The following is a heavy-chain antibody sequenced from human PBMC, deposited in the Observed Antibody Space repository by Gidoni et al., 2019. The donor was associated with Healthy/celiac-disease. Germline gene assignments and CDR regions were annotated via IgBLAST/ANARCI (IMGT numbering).Heavy chain of an antibody. V-gene: IGHV3-9*01. Sequence: EVQLVESGGGLVQTGRSLRHSCADSGCPFDDYAMHWVRPAPGKGLEWVSGISWNSGSIGYADSVKGRFTISRDNAKNSLYLQMNSLRAEDTALYYCAKDPGDQGYFDYWGQGTLVTVSS. D-gene: IGHD4-17*01. CDR1: GCPFDDYA. CDR2: ISWNSGSI. CDR3: AKDPGDQGYFDY. J-gene: IGHJ4*02.